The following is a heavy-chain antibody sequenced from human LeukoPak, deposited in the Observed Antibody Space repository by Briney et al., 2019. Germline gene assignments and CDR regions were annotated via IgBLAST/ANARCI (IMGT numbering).Heavy chain of an antibody. Sequence: PGGSLRLSCAASGFTFSSYGMHWVRQAPGKGLEWVAVIWFDGSTKNYADSVKGRFTISRDNSKNTVYLQMNSLRAEDTAVYYCARGYGDWFDPWGQGTLVTVSS. J-gene: IGHJ5*02. CDR1: GFTFSSYG. V-gene: IGHV3-33*01. CDR3: ARGYGDWFDP. D-gene: IGHD3-10*01. CDR2: IWFDGSTK.